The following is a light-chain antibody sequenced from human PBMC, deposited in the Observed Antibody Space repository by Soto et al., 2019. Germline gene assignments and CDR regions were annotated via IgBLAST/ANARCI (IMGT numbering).Light chain of an antibody. CDR2: GAS. CDR3: QQYHEGEA. V-gene: IGKV3-15*01. Sequence: EIVMTQSPATLSVSPGERATLSCRASQRVSSNLAWYQQKPGQAPRLLIYGASTRATGIPARFSGSGSGTEFTLTISSLQSEDFAFYYCQQYHEGEAFGQGTKVAIK. J-gene: IGKJ1*01. CDR1: QRVSSN.